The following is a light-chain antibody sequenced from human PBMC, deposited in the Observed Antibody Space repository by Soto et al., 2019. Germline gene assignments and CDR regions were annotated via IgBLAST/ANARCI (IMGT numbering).Light chain of an antibody. CDR2: KAS. Sequence: DIQMTQSPSTLSGSVGDRVTITCRASQTISSWLAWYQQKPGKAPKLLIYKASTLKSGVPSRCSGSGSGTEFTLTISSLQPDDFATYYCQHHNSYSEAFGQGTKVELK. CDR1: QTISSW. V-gene: IGKV1-5*03. CDR3: QHHNSYSEA. J-gene: IGKJ1*01.